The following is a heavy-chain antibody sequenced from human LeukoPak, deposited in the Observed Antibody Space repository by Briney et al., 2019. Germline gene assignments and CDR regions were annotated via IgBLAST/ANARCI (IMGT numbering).Heavy chain of an antibody. V-gene: IGHV3-53*01. CDR3: AKDPYYYDSSGYPRYFDY. J-gene: IGHJ4*02. D-gene: IGHD3-22*01. Sequence: PGGSLRLSCAASGFTVSSNYMSWVRQAPGKGLEWVSVIYSGGSTYYADSVKGRFTISRDNSKNTLYLQMNSLRAEDTAVYYCAKDPYYYDSSGYPRYFDYWGQGTLVTVSS. CDR2: IYSGGST. CDR1: GFTVSSNY.